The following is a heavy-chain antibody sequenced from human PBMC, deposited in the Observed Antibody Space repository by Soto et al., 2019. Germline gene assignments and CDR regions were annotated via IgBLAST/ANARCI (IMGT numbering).Heavy chain of an antibody. Sequence: GSLRRACSASGFTFSSYGMHWVRQAPVKGLEWVAVVSYDGRNKYYGDSVKGRFTISRDNSKNTLYLQMDSLRAEDTAVYYCARRLRSLAPFDDWGQGTLVTVYS. CDR1: GFTFSSYG. V-gene: IGHV3-30*03. CDR3: ARRLRSLAPFDD. J-gene: IGHJ4*02. CDR2: VSYDGRNK. D-gene: IGHD3-16*01.